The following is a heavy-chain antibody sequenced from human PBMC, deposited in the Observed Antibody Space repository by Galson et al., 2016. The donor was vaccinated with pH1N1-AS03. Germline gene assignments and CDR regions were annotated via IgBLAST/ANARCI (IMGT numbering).Heavy chain of an antibody. CDR3: ARRGHCTGISCYDLDS. J-gene: IGHJ4*02. CDR1: GDSFNTYW. V-gene: IGHV5-51*03. CDR2: IYPGDSDT. Sequence: QSGAEVKKPGESLKISCKGSGDSFNTYWIGWVRQMPGKGLEWMGIIYPGDSDTRYSPSFQGHVPLPADASISTAYLQWTSLKASDTAIYYCARRGHCTGISCYDLDSWGQGTMVTVSS. D-gene: IGHD2-2*01.